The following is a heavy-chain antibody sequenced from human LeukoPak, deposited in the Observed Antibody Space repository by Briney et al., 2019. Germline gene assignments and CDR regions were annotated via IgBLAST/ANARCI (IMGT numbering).Heavy chain of an antibody. CDR3: AREGVYPFDY. D-gene: IGHD6-13*01. V-gene: IGHV3-74*01. CDR2: INSDGSST. Sequence: GGSLRLSCAGSGFTFNSYWMHWVRQAPGKGLVRVSRINSDGSSTSYADSVKGRFTISRDNAKNTLYLQMNSLRAEDTAVYYCAREGVYPFDYWGQGTLVTVSS. CDR1: GFTFNSYW. J-gene: IGHJ4*02.